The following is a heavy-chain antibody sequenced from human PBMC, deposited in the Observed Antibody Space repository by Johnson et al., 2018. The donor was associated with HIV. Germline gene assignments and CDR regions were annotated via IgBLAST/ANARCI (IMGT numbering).Heavy chain of an antibody. CDR3: ATADRWYYYDSSGYSDSFDM. V-gene: IGHV3-30-3*01. D-gene: IGHD3-22*01. CDR2: ISYDGSNK. Sequence: QVQLVEYGGGVVQPGRSLRLSCAASGFTFSSYWMHWVRQAPGKGLVWVAVISYDGSNKYYADSVKGRFTISRDNSKNTLYLQMNSLRAEDTAVYYCATADRWYYYDSSGYSDSFDMWGQG. CDR1: GFTFSSYW. J-gene: IGHJ3*02.